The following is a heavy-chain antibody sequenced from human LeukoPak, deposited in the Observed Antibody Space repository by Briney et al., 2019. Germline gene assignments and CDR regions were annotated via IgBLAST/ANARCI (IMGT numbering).Heavy chain of an antibody. V-gene: IGHV3-23*01. CDR2: ISGSGGSA. CDR1: GFTFSSYV. J-gene: IGHJ4*02. CDR3: AKYGSGSYVFDY. Sequence: GGSLRLSCAASGFTFSSYVMSWVRQAPGEGLEWVSTISGSGGSAYYADSVKGRFTISRDNSKNTLYLEMNSLRAEDTAVYYCAKYGSGSYVFDYWGQGTLVTVSS. D-gene: IGHD3-10*01.